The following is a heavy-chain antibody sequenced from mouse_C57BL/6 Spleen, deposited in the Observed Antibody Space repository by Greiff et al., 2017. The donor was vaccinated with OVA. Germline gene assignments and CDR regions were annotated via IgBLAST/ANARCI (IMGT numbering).Heavy chain of an antibody. V-gene: IGHV1-22*01. D-gene: IGHD3-2*02. CDR3: AREGKLRNWYFDV. CDR2: INPNNGGT. Sequence: EVQLQESGPELVKPGASVKMSCKAPGYTFTDYNMHWVKQSHGKSLEWIGYINPNNGGTSYNQKFKGKATLTVNKSSSTAYMELRSLTSEDSAVYYCAREGKLRNWYFDVWGTGTTVTVSS. J-gene: IGHJ1*03. CDR1: GYTFTDYN.